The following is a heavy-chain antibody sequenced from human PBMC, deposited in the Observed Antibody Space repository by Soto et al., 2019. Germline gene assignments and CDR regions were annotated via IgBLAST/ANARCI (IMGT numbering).Heavy chain of an antibody. Sequence: SVKVSCKASGLTFIDSAVQWVRQTRGHRLEWIGWIVVGSGNTNYAQEFQGRVTITRDMSTNTVYMEMSSLRSEDSAVFYSAADVLTYSYDSGGYYFDGFDTWGQGTMVTVSS. CDR1: GLTFIDSA. CDR3: AADVLTYSYDSGGYYFDGFDT. V-gene: IGHV1-58*01. CDR2: IVVGSGNT. J-gene: IGHJ3*02. D-gene: IGHD3-22*01.